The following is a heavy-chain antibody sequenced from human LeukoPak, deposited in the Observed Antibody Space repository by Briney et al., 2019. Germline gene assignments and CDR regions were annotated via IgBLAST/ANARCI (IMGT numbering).Heavy chain of an antibody. J-gene: IGHJ4*02. CDR2: INPNSGNT. CDR3: ARGNVDTAMVFFDY. V-gene: IGHV1-8*01. D-gene: IGHD5-18*01. CDR1: GYTFTNYD. Sequence: ASVKVSCKASGYTFTNYDINWVRQATGQGLEWMGWINPNSGNTGYAQKFQGRVTMTRDMSTSTVYMELSSLRSEDTAVYYCARGNVDTAMVFFDYWGQGTLVTVSS.